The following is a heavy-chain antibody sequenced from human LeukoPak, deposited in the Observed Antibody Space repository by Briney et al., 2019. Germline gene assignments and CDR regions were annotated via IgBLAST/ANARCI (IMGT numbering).Heavy chain of an antibody. CDR3: ARTRYGYNL. J-gene: IGHJ4*02. V-gene: IGHV1-18*01. CDR2: ISTYNGNT. Sequence: GASVKVSCKASGYSFTSYEITWVRQAPGQGLEWMGWISTYNGNTNYAQKLQGRVTMTTDTSTSTGYMELRNLRSDDTAVYYCARTRYGYNLWGQGTLVTVSS. D-gene: IGHD5-24*01. CDR1: GYSFTSYE.